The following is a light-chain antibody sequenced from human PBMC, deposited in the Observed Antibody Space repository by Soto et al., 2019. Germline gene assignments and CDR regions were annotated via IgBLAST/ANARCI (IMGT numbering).Light chain of an antibody. CDR2: EVS. CDR1: SSDVGGYNY. CDR3: SSYTSSSTL. V-gene: IGLV2-14*01. J-gene: IGLJ3*02. Sequence: QSALTHPASVSGSPGQSITISCTGTSSDVGGYNYVSWYQQHPGKAPKLMIYEVSNRPSGVSNRFSGSKSGNTASLTISGLQAEYEADYYCSSYTSSSTLFGGGTKVTVL.